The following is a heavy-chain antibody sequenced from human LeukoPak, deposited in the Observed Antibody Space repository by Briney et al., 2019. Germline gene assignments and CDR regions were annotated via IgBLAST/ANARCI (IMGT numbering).Heavy chain of an antibody. D-gene: IGHD3-22*01. CDR2: ISYSGST. Sequence: PSETLSLTCTVSGGSISSYYRSWIRQPPGKGLEWIGYISYSGSTNYNPSLKSRVTISVDTSKNQFSLKLSSVTAADTAVYYCARSSSAHYYDSSGYLPSHFDCWGQGTLVTVSS. CDR1: GGSISSYY. V-gene: IGHV4-59*01. CDR3: ARSSSAHYYDSSGYLPSHFDC. J-gene: IGHJ4*02.